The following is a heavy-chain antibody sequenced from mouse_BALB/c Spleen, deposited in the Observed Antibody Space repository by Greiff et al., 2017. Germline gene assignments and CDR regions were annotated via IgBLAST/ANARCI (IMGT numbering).Heavy chain of an antibody. CDR3: ARGEGYDSFAY. CDR2: ISSGSSTI. J-gene: IGHJ3*01. Sequence: EVQRVESGGGLVQPGGSRKLSCAASGFTFSSFGMHWVRQAPEKGLEWVAYISSGSSTIYYADTVKGRFTISRDNPKNTLFLQMTSLRSEDTAMYYCARGEGYDSFAYWGQGTLVTVSA. D-gene: IGHD2-4*01. CDR1: GFTFSSFG. V-gene: IGHV5-17*02.